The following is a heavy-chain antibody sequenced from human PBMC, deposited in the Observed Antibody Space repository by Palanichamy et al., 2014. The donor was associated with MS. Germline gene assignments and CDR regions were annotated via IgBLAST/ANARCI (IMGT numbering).Heavy chain of an antibody. CDR2: ISYTGSA. J-gene: IGHJ3*02. CDR3: ARDSIIRSSHDAFGI. CDR1: GGSISSNTYY. V-gene: IGHV4-39*07. D-gene: IGHD6-6*01. Sequence: QLQLQESGPGLVKPSETLSLTCTVSGGSISSNTYYWGWIRQPPGKGLEWIGSISYTGSAYYNPPLKSRVTISLDTSKNQFSLNLTSVTAADTAVYYCARDSIIRSSHDAFGIWGQGTMVTVSS.